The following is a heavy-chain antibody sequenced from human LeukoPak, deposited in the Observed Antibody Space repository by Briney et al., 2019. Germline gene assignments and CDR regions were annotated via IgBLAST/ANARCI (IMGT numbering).Heavy chain of an antibody. J-gene: IGHJ3*02. D-gene: IGHD5-24*01. CDR3: ARDIEMATTNGAFDI. CDR1: GGSISSGSYY. V-gene: IGHV4-61*02. CDR2: IYTRGST. Sequence: SETLSLTCTVSGGSISSGSYYWSWIRQPAGKGLEWIGRIYTRGSTNYNPSLKSRVTISVDTSKNQFSLKLSSVTAADTAVYYCARDIEMATTNGAFDIWGQGTMVTVSS.